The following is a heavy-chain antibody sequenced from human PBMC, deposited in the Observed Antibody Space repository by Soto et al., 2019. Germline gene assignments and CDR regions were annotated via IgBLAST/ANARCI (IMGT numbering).Heavy chain of an antibody. CDR1: GFTFSNAW. V-gene: IGHV3-15*07. Sequence: GGSLRLSCAASGFTFSNAWMNWVRQAPGKGLEWVGRIKSKTDGGTTDYAAPVKGRFTISRDDSMNSLYLQMDSLKTEDTAVYYCARIVLKSGFYGMDVWGQGTTVTVSS. D-gene: IGHD1-26*01. J-gene: IGHJ6*02. CDR2: IKSKTDGGTT. CDR3: ARIVLKSGFYGMDV.